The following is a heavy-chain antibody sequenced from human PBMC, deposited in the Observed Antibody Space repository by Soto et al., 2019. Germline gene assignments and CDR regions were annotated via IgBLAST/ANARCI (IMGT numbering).Heavy chain of an antibody. CDR3: ARAVTEYYFDY. J-gene: IGHJ4*02. Sequence: SETLSLTCAVSGGSISSYYWSWIRQPPGKGLEWIGYIYYSGSTNYNPSLKSRVTISVDTSKNQFSLKLSSVTAADTAVYYCARAVTEYYFDYWGQGTLVTVSS. D-gene: IGHD4-4*01. V-gene: IGHV4-59*01. CDR2: IYYSGST. CDR1: GGSISSYY.